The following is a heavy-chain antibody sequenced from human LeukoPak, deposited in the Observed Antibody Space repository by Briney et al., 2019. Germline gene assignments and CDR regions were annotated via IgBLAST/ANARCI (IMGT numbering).Heavy chain of an antibody. Sequence: PSETLSLTCTVSGGSISSYYWSWIRQPPGKGLEWIAYIDYRGSTTYNPSLKSRVTISVDTSRNQLSLKLSSVTAADTAVYYCARSRSGYSYDHAAFDIWGQGTMVTVSS. CDR3: ARSRSGYSYDHAAFDI. CDR2: IDYRGST. CDR1: GGSISSYY. D-gene: IGHD5-18*01. V-gene: IGHV4-59*01. J-gene: IGHJ3*02.